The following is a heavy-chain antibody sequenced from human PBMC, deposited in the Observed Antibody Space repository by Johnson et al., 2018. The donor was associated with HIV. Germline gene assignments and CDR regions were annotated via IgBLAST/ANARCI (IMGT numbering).Heavy chain of an antibody. CDR1: GFTFSNSD. D-gene: IGHD3-3*01. Sequence: VQLVESGGGLIQPGGSLSLSCAASGFTFSNSDMYWVRQATGKGLEWVSGIGTAGDPHYADPLTGRFPISREDAKNSLYLQMNSLRAGDTAVYYCARGGSHITIFGVDINMGAFDIWGQGTLVTLSS. J-gene: IGHJ3*02. CDR3: ARGGSHITIFGVDINMGAFDI. CDR2: IGTAGDP. V-gene: IGHV3-13*05.